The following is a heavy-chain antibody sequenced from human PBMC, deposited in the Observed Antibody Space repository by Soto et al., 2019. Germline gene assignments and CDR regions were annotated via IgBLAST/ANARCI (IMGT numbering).Heavy chain of an antibody. CDR2: INPNSGGT. J-gene: IGHJ4*02. CDR1: GYTFTGYY. V-gene: IGHV1-2*02. D-gene: IGHD3-16*02. CDR3: ARPRGLRLGELSFYAY. Sequence: GASVKVSCKASGYTFTGYYMHWVRQAPGQGLEWMGWINPNSGGTNYAQKFQGRVTMTRDTSISTAYMELSRLRSDDTAVYYCARPRGLRLGELSFYAYWGQGTLVTVS.